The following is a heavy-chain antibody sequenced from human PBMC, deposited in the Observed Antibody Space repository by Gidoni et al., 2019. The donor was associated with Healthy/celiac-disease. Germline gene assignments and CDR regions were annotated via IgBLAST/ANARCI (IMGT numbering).Heavy chain of an antibody. CDR1: GFTLRNDW. J-gene: IGHJ5*02. Sequence: EVQLLESGGGLVKPGGSLRLSCAASGFTLRNDWMSLVRQAPGKGMAWVGRMKIKTDGGTTDYAAPVKGRFTISRDDSKNTLYLQMNSLKTEDTAVYYCTPGLGPFDPWGQGTLVTVSS. V-gene: IGHV3-15*01. CDR2: MKIKTDGGTT. CDR3: TPGLGPFDP.